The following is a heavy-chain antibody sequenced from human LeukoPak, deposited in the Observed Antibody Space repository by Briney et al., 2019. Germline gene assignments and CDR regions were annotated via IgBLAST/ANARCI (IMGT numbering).Heavy chain of an antibody. J-gene: IGHJ6*03. CDR3: AKRAAAGSYGYYYYYMDV. CDR1: GFTFSSYS. V-gene: IGHV3-30*02. CDR2: IRYDGSNK. Sequence: QTGGSLRLSCAASGFTFSSYSMNWVRQAPGKGLEWVAFIRYDGSNKYYADSVKGRFTISRDNSKNTLYLQMNSLRAEDTAVYYCAKRAAAGSYGYYYYYMDVWGKGTTVTVSS. D-gene: IGHD6-13*01.